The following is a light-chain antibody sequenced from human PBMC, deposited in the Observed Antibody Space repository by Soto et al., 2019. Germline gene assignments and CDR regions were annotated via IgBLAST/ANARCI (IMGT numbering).Light chain of an antibody. V-gene: IGKV1-39*01. Sequence: DIQMTQSPSSLSASVGDRVTMTCRARQGISTYLNWYQQKPGKAPKLLIYAASSLQSGVPSRFSGSGSETDFTLTISSLQPEDFATYSCQHSTTWTFGQGTRLEIK. CDR3: QHSTTWT. J-gene: IGKJ5*01. CDR2: AAS. CDR1: QGISTY.